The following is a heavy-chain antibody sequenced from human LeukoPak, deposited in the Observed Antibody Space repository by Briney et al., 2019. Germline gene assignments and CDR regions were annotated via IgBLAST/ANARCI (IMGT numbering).Heavy chain of an antibody. J-gene: IGHJ4*02. CDR2: IYTSGST. V-gene: IGHV4-4*07. D-gene: IGHD2-15*01. CDR3: ARGFPHPGRAATLFDY. Sequence: PSETLSLTCTVSGGSISSYYWSWIRQPAGKGLEWIGRIYTSGSTNYNPSLKSRVTMSVDTSKNQFSLKLSSVTAADTAVYYCARGFPHPGRAATLFDYWGQGTLVTVSS. CDR1: GGSISSYY.